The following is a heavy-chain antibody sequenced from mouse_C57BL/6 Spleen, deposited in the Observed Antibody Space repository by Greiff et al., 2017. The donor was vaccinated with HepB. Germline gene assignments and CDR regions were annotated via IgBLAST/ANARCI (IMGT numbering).Heavy chain of an antibody. J-gene: IGHJ4*01. CDR1: GYTFTSYW. D-gene: IGHD1-1*01. V-gene: IGHV1-69*01. CDR3: ARRYYGSSYEGYAMDY. Sequence: VQLKQSGAELVMPGASVKLSCKASGYTFTSYWMHWVKQRPGQGLEWIGEIDPSDSYTNYNQKFKGKSTLTVDKSSSTAYMQLSSLTSEDSAVYYCARRYYGSSYEGYAMDYWGQGTSVTVSS. CDR2: IDPSDSYT.